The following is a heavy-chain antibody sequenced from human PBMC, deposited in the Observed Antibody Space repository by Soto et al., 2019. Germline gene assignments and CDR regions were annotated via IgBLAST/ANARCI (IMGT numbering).Heavy chain of an antibody. CDR2: ISWNSGSI. D-gene: IGHD2-2*03. CDR3: ARLNGYCVSTKCHGYYGMDV. J-gene: IGHJ6*02. V-gene: IGHV3-9*01. Sequence: LRLSCAASGFTFDDYAMHWVRQAPGKGLEWVSGISWNSGSIGYADSVKGRFTISRDNAKNSLYLQMNSLRAEDTAVYYCARLNGYCVSTKCHGYYGMDVWGQGTTVTVSS. CDR1: GFTFDDYA.